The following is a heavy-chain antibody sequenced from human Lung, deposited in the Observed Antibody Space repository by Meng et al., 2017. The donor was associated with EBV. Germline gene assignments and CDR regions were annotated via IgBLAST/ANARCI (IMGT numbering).Heavy chain of an antibody. V-gene: IGHV1-18*01. CDR3: ARVEVGITSGDY. CDR1: GYTFTNYG. CDR2: ISAYNGNT. D-gene: IGHD1-26*01. J-gene: IGHJ4*02. Sequence: VQAGGGVKKPGASVKVSCKASGYTFTNYGITWVRQAPGQGLEWMGWISAYNGNTNHAQTLQGRLTMTTDTSTSTAYMELRSLRSDDTAVYYCARVEVGITSGDYWGQGTLVTVSS.